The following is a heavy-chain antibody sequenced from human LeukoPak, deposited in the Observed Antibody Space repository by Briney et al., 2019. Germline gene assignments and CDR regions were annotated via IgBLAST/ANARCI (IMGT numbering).Heavy chain of an antibody. CDR2: IYYRGNT. V-gene: IGHV4-59*08. D-gene: IGHD2-2*01. Sequence: SETLSLTCTVSGDSVSIYYWSWIRQPPGKGLEWIGYIYYRGNTNYNPSLKSRVTISVDRSKKQFSLKVSSVTAADTAVYYCAGGPTSSFDYWGQGTLVTVSS. J-gene: IGHJ4*02. CDR3: AGGPTSSFDY. CDR1: GDSVSIYY.